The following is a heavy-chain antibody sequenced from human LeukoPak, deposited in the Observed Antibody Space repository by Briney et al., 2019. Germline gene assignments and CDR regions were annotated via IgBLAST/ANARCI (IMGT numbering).Heavy chain of an antibody. D-gene: IGHD6-6*01. CDR1: GFTFSDYA. CDR2: IGGSGGSA. Sequence: PGGSLRLSCAASGFTFSDYAMSWVRQAPGKGLEWVSSIGGSGGSAYYTDSVKGRFTISRDNSKNTLYLQMNSLRAEDTAVYYCAKDRVLYWGQGTLVTVSS. J-gene: IGHJ4*02. CDR3: AKDRVLY. V-gene: IGHV3-23*01.